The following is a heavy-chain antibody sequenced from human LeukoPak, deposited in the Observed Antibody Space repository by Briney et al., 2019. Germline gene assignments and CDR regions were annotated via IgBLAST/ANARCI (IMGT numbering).Heavy chain of an antibody. CDR3: ARDPNYYGNLGAFDI. D-gene: IGHD3-10*01. Sequence: SETLSLTCTVSGGSISSYYWSWIRQPAGKGLEWSGRIYSSGSTTYNPSLKSRVTMSVDTSKNQFPLKLSPVTAADTAVYYCARDPNYYGNLGAFDIWGQGTMVTVSS. V-gene: IGHV4-4*07. CDR2: IYSSGST. CDR1: GGSISSYY. J-gene: IGHJ3*02.